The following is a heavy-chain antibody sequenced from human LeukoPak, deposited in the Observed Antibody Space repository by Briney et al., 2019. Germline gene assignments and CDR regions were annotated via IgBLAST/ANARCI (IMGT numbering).Heavy chain of an antibody. Sequence: KSGGSLRLSCAASGFTFSDYYMSWIRQAPGKGLEWVSYISSSGSTIYYADSVKGRFTISRDNSKNTLYLQMNSLRAEDTAVYYCASYCSSTSCYGDYYYGMDVWGQGTTVTVSS. D-gene: IGHD2-2*01. CDR2: ISSSGSTI. CDR3: ASYCSSTSCYGDYYYGMDV. CDR1: GFTFSDYY. J-gene: IGHJ6*02. V-gene: IGHV3-11*04.